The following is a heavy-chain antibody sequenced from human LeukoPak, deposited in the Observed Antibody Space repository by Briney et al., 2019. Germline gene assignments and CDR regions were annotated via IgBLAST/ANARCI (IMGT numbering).Heavy chain of an antibody. CDR2: ISSSSSYI. J-gene: IGHJ4*02. D-gene: IGHD5-18*01. V-gene: IGHV3-21*01. Sequence: PGGSRRLSGAASGCTFSSYSMNGVRQAPGKGREGVSSISSSSSYIYYADSVKGRFTISRDNAKNSLYLQMNSLRAEDTAVYYCARDLGLDSYGSIYYFDYWGQGTLVTVSS. CDR1: GCTFSSYS. CDR3: ARDLGLDSYGSIYYFDY.